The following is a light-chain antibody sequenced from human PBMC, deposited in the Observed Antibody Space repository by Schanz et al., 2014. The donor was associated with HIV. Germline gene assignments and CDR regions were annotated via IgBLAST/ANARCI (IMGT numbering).Light chain of an antibody. J-gene: IGLJ2*01. CDR1: NSNIGADYD. CDR3: AVWDDSLKGI. CDR2: ENT. V-gene: IGLV1-40*01. Sequence: QSGLAQPPSVSGAPGQRVTISCTGSNSNIGADYDVHWYQLLPGIAPKLLIFENTHRPSGVPDRFTGSKSGTSASLAITGLQSEDEADYYCAVWDDSLKGIFGGGTKLTVL.